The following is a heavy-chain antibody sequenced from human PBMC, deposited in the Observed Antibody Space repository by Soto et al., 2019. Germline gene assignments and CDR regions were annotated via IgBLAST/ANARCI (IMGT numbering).Heavy chain of an antibody. J-gene: IGHJ6*02. CDR2: IGGSGGST. V-gene: IGHV3-23*01. CDR3: AKDSTVTTVSYYYGMDV. D-gene: IGHD4-4*01. Sequence: GGSLRLSCAASGFTFSSYAMNWVRQAPGKGLEWVSGIGGSGGSTNYADSVKGRFTISRDNSKNTLYLQMSSLRAEDTAVYYCAKDSTVTTVSYYYGMDVWGQGTTVTVSS. CDR1: GFTFSSYA.